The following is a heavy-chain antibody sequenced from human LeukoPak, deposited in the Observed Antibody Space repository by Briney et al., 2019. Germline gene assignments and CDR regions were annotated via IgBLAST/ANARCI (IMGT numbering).Heavy chain of an antibody. Sequence: GGSLRLSCAASGFTFSSYSMNWVRQAPGKGLEWVSYISSSSSTIYHADSVKGRFTISRDNAKNSLYLQMNSLRAEDTAVYYCARDSPHLGITGTTYWGQGTLVTVSS. V-gene: IGHV3-48*01. D-gene: IGHD1-20*01. CDR2: ISSSSSTI. CDR1: GFTFSSYS. J-gene: IGHJ4*02. CDR3: ARDSPHLGITGTTY.